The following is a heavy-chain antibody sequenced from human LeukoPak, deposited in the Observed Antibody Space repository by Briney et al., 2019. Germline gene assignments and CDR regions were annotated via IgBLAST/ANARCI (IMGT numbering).Heavy chain of an antibody. Sequence: PGGSLSLSCAASGFTFSSYPMSWVRQAPGKGLEWVPAISGRGGSTYYADSVKGRFTISRDSSKNTLYLQMNSLRAEDTAVYYCAKRVDGYNFFDYWGQGTLVTVSS. V-gene: IGHV3-23*01. CDR3: AKRVDGYNFFDY. CDR1: GFTFSSYP. CDR2: ISGRGGST. D-gene: IGHD5-24*01. J-gene: IGHJ4*02.